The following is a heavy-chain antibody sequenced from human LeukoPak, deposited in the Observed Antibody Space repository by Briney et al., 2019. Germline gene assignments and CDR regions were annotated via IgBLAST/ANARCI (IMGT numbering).Heavy chain of an antibody. CDR3: ARGGRDSDAFDI. Sequence: ASVKVSCKASGGTFSSYAISWVRQAPGQGLEWMGWISAYNGNTNYAQKLQGRVTMTTDTSTSTAYMELRSLRSDDTPVYYCARGGRDSDAFDIWGQGTMVTVSS. D-gene: IGHD1-14*01. J-gene: IGHJ3*02. CDR1: GGTFSSYA. V-gene: IGHV1-18*01. CDR2: ISAYNGNT.